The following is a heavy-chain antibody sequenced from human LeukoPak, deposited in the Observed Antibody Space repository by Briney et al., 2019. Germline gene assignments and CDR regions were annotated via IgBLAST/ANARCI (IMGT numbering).Heavy chain of an antibody. CDR1: GFTFNTYG. CDR2: IKSKTDGGTT. Sequence: GGSLRLSCVASGFTFNTYGMNWVRQAPGKGLEWVGRIKSKTDGGTTDYAAPVKGRFTISRDDSKNTLYLQMNSLKTEDTAVYYCANRPTSLHDAFAIWGQGTMVTVSS. J-gene: IGHJ3*02. D-gene: IGHD1-14*01. CDR3: ANRPTSLHDAFAI. V-gene: IGHV3-15*01.